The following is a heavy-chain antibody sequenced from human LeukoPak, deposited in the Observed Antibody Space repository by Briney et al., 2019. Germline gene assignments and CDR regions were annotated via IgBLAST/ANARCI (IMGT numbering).Heavy chain of an antibody. V-gene: IGHV3-49*03. CDR3: TRIGDYWFDP. Sequence: GGSLTLSCTASGFTFGDYAMSWLRHAPGKGLEGVGFIRSKDYGGTTEYAASVKVRLTISRDDSKSSAYLQMNGLKTEDTAVYYCTRIGDYWFDPWGQGTLVTVSS. CDR1: GFTFGDYA. D-gene: IGHD3-10*01. J-gene: IGHJ5*02. CDR2: IRSKDYGGTT.